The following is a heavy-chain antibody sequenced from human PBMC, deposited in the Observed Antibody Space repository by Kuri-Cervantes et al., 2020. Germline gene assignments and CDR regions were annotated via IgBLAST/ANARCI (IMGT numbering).Heavy chain of an antibody. Sequence: GESLKISCAASGFTFSSYWMHWVRQAPGKGLVWVSRINSDGSSTSYADSVKGRFTISRDNSKNTLYLQMNSLRAEDTAVYYCARTQTNTAMGRNAFDIWGQGTMVTVSS. D-gene: IGHD5-18*01. CDR2: INSDGSST. V-gene: IGHV3-74*01. J-gene: IGHJ3*02. CDR3: ARTQTNTAMGRNAFDI. CDR1: GFTFSSYW.